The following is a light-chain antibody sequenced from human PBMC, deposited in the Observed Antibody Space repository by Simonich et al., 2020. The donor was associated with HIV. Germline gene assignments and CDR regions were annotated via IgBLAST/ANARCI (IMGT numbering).Light chain of an antibody. CDR2: WAS. V-gene: IGKV4-1*01. J-gene: IGKJ4*01. CDR1: QSVLSSSNNKNS. CDR3: QQYYGPPLT. Sequence: DIVMTQSPDSLAVSLGERATINCKSSQSVLSSSNNKNSLVWYQQKPGQPPKLLIYWASTRESGVPDRFSASGSGTDFTLTISSLQAEDVAVYYCQQYYGPPLTFGGGTKVEIK.